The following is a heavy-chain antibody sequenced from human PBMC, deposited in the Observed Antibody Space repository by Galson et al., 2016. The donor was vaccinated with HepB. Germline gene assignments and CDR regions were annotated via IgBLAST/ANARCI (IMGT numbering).Heavy chain of an antibody. CDR1: GFTFSSYS. V-gene: IGHV3-21*01. CDR3: ARDGELGGSYYGRDFDI. Sequence: SLRLSCAASGFTFSSYSMNWVRQAPGKGLEWVSYISSRSNYIYYADSVKGRFTISRDNAKNSLYLQMNSLRAADTALYYSARDGELGGSYYGRDFDIWGQGTMVTVSS. J-gene: IGHJ3*02. CDR2: ISSRSNYI. D-gene: IGHD1-26*01.